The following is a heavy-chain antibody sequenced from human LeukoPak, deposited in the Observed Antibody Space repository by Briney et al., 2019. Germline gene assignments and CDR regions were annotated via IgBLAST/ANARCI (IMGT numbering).Heavy chain of an antibody. V-gene: IGHV4-39*01. D-gene: IGHD6-19*01. CDR1: GGSISSNDYY. CDR2: IYYGGNT. Sequence: SETLSLTCTVSGGSISSNDYYWGWVRQPPGKGLEWIGSIYYGGNTYYNPSLESRVTISVDTSKNQFSLELSSVTAADTAVYYCARWYSSGWAFDYWGQGTLVTVSS. CDR3: ARWYSSGWAFDY. J-gene: IGHJ4*02.